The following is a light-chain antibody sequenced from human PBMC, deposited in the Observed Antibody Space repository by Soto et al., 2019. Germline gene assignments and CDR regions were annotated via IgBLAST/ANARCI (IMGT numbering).Light chain of an antibody. Sequence: QSVLTQPASVSGSPGQSIAISCTGTSSDVGGYDYVSWYQQQPDKAPKLMIYEVTKRPSGVSNRFSGSKSGNTASLTISGLQAEDEADYYCSSHTSGSTRVFGTGTMLTVL. CDR1: SSDVGGYDY. CDR3: SSHTSGSTRV. V-gene: IGLV2-14*01. CDR2: EVT. J-gene: IGLJ1*01.